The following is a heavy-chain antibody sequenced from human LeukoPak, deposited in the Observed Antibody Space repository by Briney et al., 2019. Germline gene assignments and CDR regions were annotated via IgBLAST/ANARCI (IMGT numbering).Heavy chain of an antibody. CDR1: GFTFSSYG. J-gene: IGHJ6*03. CDR2: IRYDGSNK. V-gene: IGHV3-30*02. Sequence: GGSLRLSCAASGFTFSSYGMHWVRQAPGKGLEWVAFIRYDGSNKYYADSVKGRFTISRDNSKNTLYLQMNSLRAEDTAVYYCAKGDYDFWSGYRYYYMDVWGKGTTVTVSS. CDR3: AKGDYDFWSGYRYYYMDV. D-gene: IGHD3-3*01.